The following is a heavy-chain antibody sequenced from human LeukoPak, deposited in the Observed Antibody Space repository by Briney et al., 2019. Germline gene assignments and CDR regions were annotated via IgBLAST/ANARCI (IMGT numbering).Heavy chain of an antibody. V-gene: IGHV1-46*01. Sequence: GASVRVSCKASGFSFSGYYMQWVRQAPGQGLEWGGLINPNDGSTKYAQKFQGRVTMTGDTSTSTVYMEVSSLRSEDTAVYYCARDGLQTRYSWNDEGRKNWFDPWGQGTLVTVSS. CDR2: INPNDGST. CDR1: GFSFSGYY. CDR3: ARDGLQTRYSWNDEGRKNWFDP. J-gene: IGHJ5*02. D-gene: IGHD1-1*01.